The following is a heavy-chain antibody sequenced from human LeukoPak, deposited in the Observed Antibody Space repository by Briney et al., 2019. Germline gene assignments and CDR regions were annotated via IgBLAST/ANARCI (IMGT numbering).Heavy chain of an antibody. CDR1: GGSISSSSHY. J-gene: IGHJ4*02. CDR3: ARAGYSYGMLSYFDP. D-gene: IGHD5-18*01. CDR2: VST. Sequence: PSETLSLTCTVSGGSISSSSHYWGWIRQPPGKGLEWIGVSTYYNPSLKNRVTISRDTSKNQFSLKLSSVTAADTAIYYCARAGYSYGMLSYFDPWGQGTLVTVSS. V-gene: IGHV4-39*01.